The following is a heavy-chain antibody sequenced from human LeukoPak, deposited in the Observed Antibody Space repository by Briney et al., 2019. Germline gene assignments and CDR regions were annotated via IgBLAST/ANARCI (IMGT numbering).Heavy chain of an antibody. J-gene: IGHJ4*02. V-gene: IGHV5-51*01. CDR3: ARLSGGAHCGGDCYFDY. CDR1: GYSFTNSW. CDR2: IYPGDSDA. D-gene: IGHD2-21*02. Sequence: GESLNISCKGSGYSFTNSWIGWVRQMPGKGLEWMGIIYPGDSDATYSPSFQGQVTLSADKSLTTAYLQWSSLEASDTAMYYCARLSGGAHCGGDCYFDYWGQGTLVTVSS.